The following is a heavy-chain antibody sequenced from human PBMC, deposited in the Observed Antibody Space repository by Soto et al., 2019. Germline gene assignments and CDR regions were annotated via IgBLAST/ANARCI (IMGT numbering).Heavy chain of an antibody. Sequence: EVHLVESGGGLVQPGGSLRLSCAASGFTFTNYWMTWVRQAPGKGLEWVASINQGGSEEHFVDSVKGRFTISRDNAENSLSLRLNSLSVEDTAMYYCARVWNDGRFDYWGQGTLVTVSS. D-gene: IGHD1-1*01. J-gene: IGHJ4*02. CDR2: INQGGSEE. CDR1: GFTFTNYW. CDR3: ARVWNDGRFDY. V-gene: IGHV3-7*01.